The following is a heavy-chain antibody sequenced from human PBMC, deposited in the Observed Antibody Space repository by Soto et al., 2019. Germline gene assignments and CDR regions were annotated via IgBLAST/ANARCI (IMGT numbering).Heavy chain of an antibody. CDR3: TAKSGYYYRSDY. CDR1: GFTFSSYA. CDR2: ISGSGRTT. J-gene: IGHJ4*03. Sequence: VQLVESGGGVVQHGGSLRLSCAASGFTFSSYAMTWVRQAPQKGLEWVSGISGSGRTTYYADSVKGRFNISRDNTNNTLYLQMNNLRVDDTAIYFCTAKSGYYYRSDYSGHGTLFTDSS. D-gene: IGHD5-12*01. V-gene: IGHV3-23*04.